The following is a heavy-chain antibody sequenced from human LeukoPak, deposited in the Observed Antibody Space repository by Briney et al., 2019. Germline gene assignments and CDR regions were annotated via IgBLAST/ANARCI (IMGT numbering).Heavy chain of an antibody. CDR2: ISAYNGNT. D-gene: IGHD2-2*01. V-gene: IGHV1-18*01. Sequence: GASVKVSCKASGYTFTSYGISWVRQAPGQGLEWMGWISAYNGNTNYAQKLQGRVTMTTDTSTSTAYMELRSLRYDDTAVYYCARTYCSSTSCLSPFDYWGQGTLVTVSS. CDR3: ARTYCSSTSCLSPFDY. CDR1: GYTFTSYG. J-gene: IGHJ4*02.